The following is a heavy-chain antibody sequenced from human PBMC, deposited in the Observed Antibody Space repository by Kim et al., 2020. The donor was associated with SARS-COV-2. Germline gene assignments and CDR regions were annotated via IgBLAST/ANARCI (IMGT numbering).Heavy chain of an antibody. V-gene: IGHV3-11*01. CDR3: ARDQEYCGGDCYSFGAFDI. J-gene: IGHJ3*02. D-gene: IGHD2-21*01. CDR1: GFTFSDYY. Sequence: GGSLRLSCAASGFTFSDYYMSWIRQAPGKGLEWVSYISSSGSTIYYADSVKGRFTISSDNAKNSLYLQMNSLRAEDTAVYYCARDQEYCGGDCYSFGAFDIWGQGTMVTVSS. CDR2: ISSSGSTI.